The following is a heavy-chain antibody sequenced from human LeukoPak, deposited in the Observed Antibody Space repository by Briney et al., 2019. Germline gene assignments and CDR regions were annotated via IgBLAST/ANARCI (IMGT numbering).Heavy chain of an antibody. V-gene: IGHV3-30*18. Sequence: GGSLRLSCAASGFTFSSYGMHWVRQAPGKGLEWVAVISYDGSNKYYVDSVKGRFTISRDNSKNTLYLQMNSLRTEDTAVYYCAKDLSVADWGQGTLVTVSS. J-gene: IGHJ4*02. CDR2: ISYDGSNK. CDR3: AKDLSVAD. D-gene: IGHD6-19*01. CDR1: GFTFSSYG.